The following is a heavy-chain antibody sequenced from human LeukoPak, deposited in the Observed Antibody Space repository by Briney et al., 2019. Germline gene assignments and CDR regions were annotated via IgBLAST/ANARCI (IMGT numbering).Heavy chain of an antibody. Sequence: PGGSLRLSCAASGFTFSSYWMHWVRQAPGKGLVWVSHINVDGSRTFYADSVKGRFTISRDNAKNTLYLQMSSLRVEDTAVYYCARDMNYNLDYWGQGTLVTVSP. CDR2: INVDGSRT. J-gene: IGHJ4*02. V-gene: IGHV3-74*01. D-gene: IGHD1-7*01. CDR3: ARDMNYNLDY. CDR1: GFTFSSYW.